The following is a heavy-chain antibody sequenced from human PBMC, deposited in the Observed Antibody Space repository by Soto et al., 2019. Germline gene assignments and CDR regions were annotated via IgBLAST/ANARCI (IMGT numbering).Heavy chain of an antibody. CDR2: MYNSGTT. CDR1: GGSITNNNYY. D-gene: IGHD5-12*01. CDR3: ARRIYSGYDYGSHY. Sequence: SETLSLTCTVSGGSITNNNYYWSWIRQPPGKGLEWIGHMYNSGTTYSKPSLKSRVTISVDTSKNQFSLKLSSVTAADTAVYNCARRIYSGYDYGSHYCGQGTPVPVSS. V-gene: IGHV4-30-4*01. J-gene: IGHJ4*02.